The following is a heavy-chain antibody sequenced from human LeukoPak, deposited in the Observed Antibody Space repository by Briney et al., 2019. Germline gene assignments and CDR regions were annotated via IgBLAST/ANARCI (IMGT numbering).Heavy chain of an antibody. J-gene: IGHJ4*02. V-gene: IGHV3-21*01. CDR1: GFTFSDHY. CDR2: ISSSSSYI. CDR3: ARKDYFDY. Sequence: GGSLRLSCATSGFTFSDHYMDWVRQAPGKGLEWVSSISSSSSYIYYADSVKGRFTISRDNAKNSLYLQMNSLRAEDTAVYYCARKDYFDYWGQGTLVTVSS.